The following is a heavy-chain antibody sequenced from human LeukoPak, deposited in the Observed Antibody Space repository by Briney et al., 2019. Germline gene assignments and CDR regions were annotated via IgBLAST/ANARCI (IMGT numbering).Heavy chain of an antibody. Sequence: GGSLRLSCAASGFSFSSYTMNWVRRAPGKGLEWVASMTESGDYIYYADSVKGRFTISRDNAKNSLHLQMNSLRVEDTAVYFCVTEGYCRGGSCSSDASDIWGQGTMVIVSS. CDR2: MTESGDYI. J-gene: IGHJ3*02. V-gene: IGHV3-21*01. CDR3: VTEGYCRGGSCSSDASDI. CDR1: GFSFSSYT. D-gene: IGHD2-15*01.